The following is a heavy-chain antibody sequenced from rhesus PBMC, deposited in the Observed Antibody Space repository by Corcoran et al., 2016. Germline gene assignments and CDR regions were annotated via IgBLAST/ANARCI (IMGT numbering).Heavy chain of an antibody. V-gene: IGHV3S5*01. CDR3: AKPYGLDS. CDR1: GFTFSSYG. Sequence: EVQLVESGGGLVQPGGSLRLSCAASGFTFSSYGMSWVRQAPGKGLEWVSYISNGGGSTYYADSVKGRFTISRCISKKKISLQMNSLRAEDTAVYYCAKPYGLDSWGQGVVVTVSS. CDR2: ISNGGGST. J-gene: IGHJ6*01.